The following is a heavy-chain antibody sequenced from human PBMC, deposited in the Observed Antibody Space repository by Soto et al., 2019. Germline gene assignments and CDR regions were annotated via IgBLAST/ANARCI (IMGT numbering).Heavy chain of an antibody. Sequence: SETLSLTCTVSGGSISSGDYYWSWIRQPPGKGLEWIGYIYYSGSTYYNPSLKSRVTISVDTSKNQFSLKLSSVTVADTAVYYRAREYYYDSSGPYFDYWGQGTLVTVSS. D-gene: IGHD3-22*01. CDR1: GGSISSGDYY. J-gene: IGHJ4*02. V-gene: IGHV4-30-4*01. CDR2: IYYSGST. CDR3: AREYYYDSSGPYFDY.